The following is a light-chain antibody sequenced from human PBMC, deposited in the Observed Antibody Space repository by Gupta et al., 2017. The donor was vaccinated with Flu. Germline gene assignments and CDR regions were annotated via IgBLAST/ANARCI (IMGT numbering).Light chain of an antibody. CDR3: SSYTNTHTLVV. CDR1: SGDVGAFEY. CDR2: EVS. J-gene: IGLJ2*01. Sequence: QSALTQPASVSGSLGQSIVISCTGTSGDVGAFEYVSWYQQHPGEAPKLMIFEVSNRPSGISNRFSGSKSGNTASLTITGLQAEDEADYYCSSYTNTHTLVVFGGGTKLTVL. V-gene: IGLV2-14*01.